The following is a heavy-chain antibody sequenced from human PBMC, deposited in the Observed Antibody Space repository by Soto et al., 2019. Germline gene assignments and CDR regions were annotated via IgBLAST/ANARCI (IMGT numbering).Heavy chain of an antibody. CDR3: ARYFRGRGRYFFDY. V-gene: IGHV3-30*03. J-gene: IGHJ4*02. D-gene: IGHD6-25*01. CDR2: ISYDGSNK. Sequence: GGSMRLSCAASGFPFSSYGMHWVRQAPGKGLEWVAVISYDGSNKYYADPLKGRFTISRDNSKNTLYLQMHSLRAQDTAVYYCARYFRGRGRYFFDYWGQGTLVTVSS. CDR1: GFPFSSYG.